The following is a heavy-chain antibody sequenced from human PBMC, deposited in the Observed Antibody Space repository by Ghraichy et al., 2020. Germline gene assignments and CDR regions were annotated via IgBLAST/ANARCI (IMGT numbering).Heavy chain of an antibody. Sequence: SETLSLTCAVYGGSFSGYYWSWIRQPPGKGLEWIGEINHSGSTNYNPSLKSRVTISVDTSKNQFSLKLSSVTAADTAVYDCAKGRRFKRAFDYWGQGTLVTVSS. V-gene: IGHV4-34*01. D-gene: IGHD6-25*01. CDR2: INHSGST. CDR3: AKGRRFKRAFDY. J-gene: IGHJ4*02. CDR1: GGSFSGYY.